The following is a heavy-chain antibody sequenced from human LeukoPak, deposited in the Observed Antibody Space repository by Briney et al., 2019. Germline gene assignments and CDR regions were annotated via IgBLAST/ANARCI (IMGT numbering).Heavy chain of an antibody. V-gene: IGHV3-23*01. Sequence: QPGGSLRLSCAASGFTFSSFAMSWVRQAPGRGLEWVSAISGSGGSTYYADSVKGRFTISRDNSKNTLYLQMNSLRAEDTAVYYCAKVSGKAPTMLRRTLNGDCDYWGQGTLVTVSS. J-gene: IGHJ4*02. CDR2: ISGSGGST. CDR3: AKVSGKAPTMLRRTLNGDCDY. D-gene: IGHD1-26*01. CDR1: GFTFSSFA.